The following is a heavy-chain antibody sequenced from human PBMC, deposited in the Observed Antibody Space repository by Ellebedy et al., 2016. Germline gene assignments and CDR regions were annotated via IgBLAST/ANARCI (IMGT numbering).Heavy chain of an antibody. V-gene: IGHV3-23*01. J-gene: IGHJ6*02. CDR1: GFTFSNYW. CDR2: ISGSGDSI. CDR3: AKYMYGHSFYALDV. Sequence: GGSLRLSCVASGFTFSNYWMNWVRQAPGEGLQWVSSISGSGDSIYYADSVKVRFTISRDNSKNTLYLQLNSLRAEDTAVYYCAKYMYGHSFYALDVWGQGTTVTVSS. D-gene: IGHD2-8*01.